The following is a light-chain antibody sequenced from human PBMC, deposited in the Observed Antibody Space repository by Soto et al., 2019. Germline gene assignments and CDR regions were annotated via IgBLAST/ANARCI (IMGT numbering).Light chain of an antibody. Sequence: QAVVTQEPSLTVSPGGTVTLTCTSSTGAVTSDHYPNWFQQKPGQAPRSLIYSISNRHSWTPARFSGSLLGAKAALTLSGVQPEDQAEYYCLLYYGGVYVGTGTKVTVL. V-gene: IGLV7-43*01. CDR2: SIS. J-gene: IGLJ1*01. CDR3: LLYYGGVY. CDR1: TGAVTSDHY.